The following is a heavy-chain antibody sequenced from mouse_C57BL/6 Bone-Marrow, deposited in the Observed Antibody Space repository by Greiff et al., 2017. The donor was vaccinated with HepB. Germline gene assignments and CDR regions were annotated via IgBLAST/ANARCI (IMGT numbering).Heavy chain of an antibody. CDR2: INPSSGYT. CDR1: GYTFTSYT. D-gene: IGHD3-3*01. J-gene: IGHJ4*01. V-gene: IGHV1-4*01. Sequence: VKLMESGAELARPGASVKMSCKASGYTFTSYTMHWVKQRPGQGLEWIGYINPSSGYTKYNQKFKDKATLTADKSSSTAYMQLSSLTSEDSAVYYCARYTRRDYAMDYWGQRTSVTVSS. CDR3: ARYTRRDYAMDY.